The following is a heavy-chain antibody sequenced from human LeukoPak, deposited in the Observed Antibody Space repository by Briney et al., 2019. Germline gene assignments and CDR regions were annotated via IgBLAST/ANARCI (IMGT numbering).Heavy chain of an antibody. D-gene: IGHD2-15*01. CDR3: ARVIQYCSGGSCYFISRTSNKNWFDP. CDR2: INHSGST. CDR1: GFTVSSNY. Sequence: PGGSLRLSCAASGFTVSSNYMSWVRQAPGKGLEWIGEINHSGSTNYNPSLKSRVTISVDTSKNQFSLKLSSVTAADTAVYYCARVIQYCSGGSCYFISRTSNKNWFDPWGQGTLVTVSS. V-gene: IGHV4-34*01. J-gene: IGHJ5*02.